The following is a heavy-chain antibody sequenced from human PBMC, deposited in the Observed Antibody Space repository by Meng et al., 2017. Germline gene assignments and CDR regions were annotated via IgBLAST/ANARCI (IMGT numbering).Heavy chain of an antibody. J-gene: IGHJ4*02. CDR1: GGSISSYY. Sequence: SETLSLTCTVSGGSISSYYWSWIRQPAGKGLEWIGRIYTSGSTNYNPSLKSRVTMSVDTSKNQFSLKLSSVTAADTAVYYCARESHYYGSGSYDHWGQGTLVTVSS. CDR3: ARESHYYGSGSYDH. V-gene: IGHV4-4*07. D-gene: IGHD3-10*01. CDR2: IYTSGST.